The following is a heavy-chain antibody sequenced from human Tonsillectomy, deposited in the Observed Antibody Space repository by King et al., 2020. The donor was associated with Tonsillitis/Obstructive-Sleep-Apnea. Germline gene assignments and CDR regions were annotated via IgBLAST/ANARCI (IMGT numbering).Heavy chain of an antibody. D-gene: IGHD3-22*01. J-gene: IGHJ4*02. V-gene: IGHV4-59*01. CDR1: GGSISSYY. CDR2: IYYSGST. Sequence: QLQESGPGLVKPSETLSLTCTVSGGSISSYYWSWIRQPPGKGLEWIGYIYYSGSTNYNPSLKSRVTISVDTSKNQFSLKLSSVTAADTAVYYCARSDIADSSGYYWPHFDYWGQGTLVTVSS. CDR3: ARSDIADSSGYYWPHFDY.